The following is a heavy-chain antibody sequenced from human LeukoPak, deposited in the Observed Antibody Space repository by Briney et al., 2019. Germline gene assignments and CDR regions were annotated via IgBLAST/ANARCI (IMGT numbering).Heavy chain of an antibody. CDR3: ARADGDYYDSSGPYYFDY. Sequence: SQTLSLTCTVSGSSISSGGYYWSWIRQHPGKGLEWIGYIYYSGSTYYNPSLKSRVTISVDTSKNQFSLKLSSVTAADTAVYYCARADGDYYDSSGPYYFDYWGQGTLVTVSS. V-gene: IGHV4-31*03. D-gene: IGHD3-22*01. J-gene: IGHJ4*02. CDR1: GSSISSGGYY. CDR2: IYYSGST.